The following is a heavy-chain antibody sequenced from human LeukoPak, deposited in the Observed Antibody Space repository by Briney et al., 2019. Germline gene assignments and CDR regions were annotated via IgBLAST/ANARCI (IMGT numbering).Heavy chain of an antibody. CDR3: ARHYHYYGSGSYVDY. V-gene: IGHV4-39*01. D-gene: IGHD3-10*01. J-gene: IGHJ4*02. CDR1: GDSISSNSYY. Sequence: SETLSLTCTVSGDSISSNSYYWGWIRQPPGKGLECIGIAYYSGITYHNPSLKSRVTISVDTSKNQFSLKLSSVTAADTAVYYCARHYHYYGSGSYVDYWGQGTLVTVSS. CDR2: AYYSGIT.